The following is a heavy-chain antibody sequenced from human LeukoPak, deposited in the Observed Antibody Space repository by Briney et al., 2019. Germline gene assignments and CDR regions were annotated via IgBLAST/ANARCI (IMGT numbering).Heavy chain of an antibody. CDR2: IYHSGTT. V-gene: IGHV4-38-2*01. D-gene: IGHD1-1*01. CDR3: ARLVPTTGYFDS. CDR1: AYSFNSAYY. Sequence: SETLSLTCGVSAYSFNSAYYWGWIRQPPGKGLEWIGTIYHSGTTYYNPSLKNRVTISVDTSKNQFSLKLTSVTAADTAVYYCARLVPTTGYFDSWGQGTLVTVSS. J-gene: IGHJ4*02.